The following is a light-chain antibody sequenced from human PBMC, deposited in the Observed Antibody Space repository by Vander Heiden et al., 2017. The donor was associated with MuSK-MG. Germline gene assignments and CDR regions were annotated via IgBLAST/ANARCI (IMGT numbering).Light chain of an antibody. CDR1: QSLLHSNGYNY. CDR2: LGS. J-gene: IGKJ1*01. V-gene: IGKV2-28*01. CDR3: RQALQTPRT. Sequence: DIVMTQSPLSLPVTPGEPASISCRSSQSLLHSNGYNYLDWYLQKPGQSPQLLIYLGSNRASGVPDRFSGSGPGTDFTLKISRVEAEDVGVYYCRQALQTPRTFGQGTKVEIK.